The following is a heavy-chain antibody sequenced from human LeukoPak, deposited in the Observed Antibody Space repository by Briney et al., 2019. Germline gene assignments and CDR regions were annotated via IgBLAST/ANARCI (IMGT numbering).Heavy chain of an antibody. CDR3: ARGRKVRGPHLSFDY. D-gene: IGHD3-10*01. V-gene: IGHV4-34*01. CDR1: GGSFGGYY. CDR2: INHSGST. J-gene: IGHJ4*02. Sequence: KASETLSLTCAVYGGSFGGYYWSWIRQPPGKGLEWIGEINHSGSTNYNPSLKSRVTISVDTSKNQFSLKLSSVTAADTAVYYCARGRKVRGPHLSFDYWGQGTLVTVSS.